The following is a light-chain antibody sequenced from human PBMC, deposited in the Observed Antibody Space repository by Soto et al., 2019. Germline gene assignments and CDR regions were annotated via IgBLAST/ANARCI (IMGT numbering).Light chain of an antibody. Sequence: DIPMTQSPPSLSASVGDRVTITCRASQGINNYLAWYQQKPGKVPKLLINAASTLQSGVPSRISGSGSGTDFTLTISSLQPEDVAIYYCQKYNSAPQTFGQGTKVEIK. CDR1: QGINNY. J-gene: IGKJ1*01. CDR2: AAS. CDR3: QKYNSAPQT. V-gene: IGKV1-27*01.